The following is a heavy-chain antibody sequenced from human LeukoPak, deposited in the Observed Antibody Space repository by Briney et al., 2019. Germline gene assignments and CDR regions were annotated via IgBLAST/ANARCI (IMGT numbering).Heavy chain of an antibody. J-gene: IGHJ3*02. Sequence: GGSLRLSCAASGFTFSSYSMNWVRQAPGKGLEWVSYISSSSTIYYADSVKGRFTISRDNAKNSLYLQMNSLRAEDTAVYYCARAAAFDIWGQGTMVTVSS. CDR3: ARAAAFDI. CDR2: ISSSSTI. CDR1: GFTFSSYS. V-gene: IGHV3-48*04.